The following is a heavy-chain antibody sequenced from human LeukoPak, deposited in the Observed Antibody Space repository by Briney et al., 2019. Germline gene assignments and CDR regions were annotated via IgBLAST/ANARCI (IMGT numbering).Heavy chain of an antibody. J-gene: IGHJ3*02. CDR3: ARDVPYDSSGYYEDAFDI. CDR1: GFTVSSNY. CDR2: IYRGGST. V-gene: IGHV3-53*01. Sequence: GGSLRLSCAASGFTVSSNYMSWVRQAPGKGLEWVSVIYRGGSTYYADSVKGRFTISRDNSKNTLYLQMNSLRAEDTDVYYCARDVPYDSSGYYEDAFDIWGQGTMVTVSS. D-gene: IGHD3-22*01.